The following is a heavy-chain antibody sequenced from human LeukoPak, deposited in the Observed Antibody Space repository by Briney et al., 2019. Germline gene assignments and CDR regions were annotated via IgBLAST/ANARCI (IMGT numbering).Heavy chain of an antibody. D-gene: IGHD3-22*01. V-gene: IGHV3-53*01. J-gene: IGHJ4*02. Sequence: GGTLRLSCAASGFTVSSNYMSWVRQAPGKGLEWVSVIYSGGSTYCADSVKGRFTISRDNSKNTLYLQMNSLRAEDTAVYYCARTEYYYDSSGYRPFDYWGQGTLVTVSS. CDR3: ARTEYYYDSSGYRPFDY. CDR1: GFTVSSNY. CDR2: IYSGGST.